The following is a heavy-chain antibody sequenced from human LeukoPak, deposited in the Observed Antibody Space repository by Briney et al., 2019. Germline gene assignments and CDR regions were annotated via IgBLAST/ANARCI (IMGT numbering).Heavy chain of an antibody. V-gene: IGHV1-3*01. Sequence: ASVKVSCKASGGTFSSYAISWVRQAPGQRLEWMGWINAGNGNTKYSQKFQGRVTITRDTSASTAYMELSSLRSEDTAVYYCARKSKNPDYGMDVWGQGTTVTVSS. CDR2: INAGNGNT. J-gene: IGHJ6*02. CDR1: GGTFSSYA. CDR3: ARKSKNPDYGMDV.